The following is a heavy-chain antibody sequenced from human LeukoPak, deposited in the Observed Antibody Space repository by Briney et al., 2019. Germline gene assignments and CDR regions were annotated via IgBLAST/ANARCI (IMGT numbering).Heavy chain of an antibody. CDR2: IKQDGSEK. CDR3: ARDHPTWIQLWFRSKTEIFDY. Sequence: GGSLRLSCAVSGFTFSSSYMNWVRQAPGKGLEWVANIKQDGSEKYYVDSVKGRFTISRDNAQNSLYLQMNSLRAEDTAVYYCARDHPTWIQLWFRSKTEIFDYWGQGTLVTVSS. J-gene: IGHJ4*02. D-gene: IGHD5-18*01. CDR1: GFTFSSSY. V-gene: IGHV3-7*01.